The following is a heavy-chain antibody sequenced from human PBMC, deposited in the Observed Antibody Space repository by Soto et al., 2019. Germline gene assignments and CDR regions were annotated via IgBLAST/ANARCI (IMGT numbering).Heavy chain of an antibody. CDR1: GGSISSSSYY. J-gene: IGHJ6*04. CDR2: IYYSGST. Sequence: PSETLSLTCTVSGGSISSSSYYWGWIRQPPGKGLEWIGSIYYSGSTYYNPSLKSRVTISVDTSKNQFSLKLSSVTAADTAVYYCACIFSGGYGYGFYYYGMDVGGKGTKVTVSS. V-gene: IGHV4-39*01. CDR3: ACIFSGGYGYGFYYYGMDV. D-gene: IGHD5-18*01.